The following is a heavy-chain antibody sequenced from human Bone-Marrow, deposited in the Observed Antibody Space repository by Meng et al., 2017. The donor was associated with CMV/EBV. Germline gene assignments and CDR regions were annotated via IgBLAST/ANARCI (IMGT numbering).Heavy chain of an antibody. D-gene: IGHD2-2*02. CDR3: ARPGKGYCSSTSCYTYGYYYYYGMDV. CDR2: IIPILGMA. Sequence: SVKVSCKASGGTFSSYTISWVRQAPGQGLEWMGRIIPILGMANYAQKFQGRVTITADKSTSTAYMELSSLRSEDTAVYYCARPGKGYCSSTSCYTYGYYYYYGMDVWGQGTTVTVSS. V-gene: IGHV1-69*02. J-gene: IGHJ6*02. CDR1: GGTFSSYT.